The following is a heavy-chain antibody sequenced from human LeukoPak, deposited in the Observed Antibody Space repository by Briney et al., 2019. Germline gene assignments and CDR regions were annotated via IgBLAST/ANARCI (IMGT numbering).Heavy chain of an antibody. V-gene: IGHV3-7*03. Sequence: GGSLRLSCEASGFTFSTYWMKWVRQAPGKGLEWVANIKQDGSQKYYVDSVKGRFIISRDNAKNSLYLQMNSVRAEDTAVYYCAREGTFGDYRASGDHWGQGALVAVSS. J-gene: IGHJ4*02. CDR3: AREGTFGDYRASGDH. D-gene: IGHD2-21*02. CDR1: GFTFSTYW. CDR2: IKQDGSQK.